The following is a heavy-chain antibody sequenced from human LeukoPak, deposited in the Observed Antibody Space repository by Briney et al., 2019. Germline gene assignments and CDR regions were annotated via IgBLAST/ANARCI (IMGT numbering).Heavy chain of an antibody. V-gene: IGHV3-66*01. CDR1: GFTVSSNY. CDR2: IYSGGST. CDR3: ARDPYCSGGTCYPAPYYGMDV. J-gene: IGHJ6*02. D-gene: IGHD2-15*01. Sequence: GGSLRLSCAASGFTVSSNYMSWVRQAPGKGLEWVSVIYSGGSTYYADSVKGRFTISRDNSKNTLHLQKNSLRAEDTAVYYCARDPYCSGGTCYPAPYYGMDVWGQGTTVTVSS.